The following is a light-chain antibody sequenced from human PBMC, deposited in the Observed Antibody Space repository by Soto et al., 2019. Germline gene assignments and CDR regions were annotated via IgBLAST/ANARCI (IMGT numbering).Light chain of an antibody. V-gene: IGKV3-11*01. Sequence: VVLTQSPATLSLSPGERATLSCRTSLSVSVYLDWYQQKPGQAPRLLISDASNRATGIPARFIGSGSGTDFTLTISSLEPEDFAVYYCHQRQYWPPITFGQGTRLEIK. CDR3: HQRQYWPPIT. J-gene: IGKJ5*01. CDR1: LSVSVY. CDR2: DAS.